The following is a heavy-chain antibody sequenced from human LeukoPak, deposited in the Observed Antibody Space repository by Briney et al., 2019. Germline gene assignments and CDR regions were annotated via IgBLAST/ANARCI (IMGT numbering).Heavy chain of an antibody. CDR3: ARDLEGYHYGSGNYPQ. V-gene: IGHV1-2*02. CDR1: GYTFTGYY. Sequence: GASMKASCKASGYTFTGYYIHWLRQAPGQGLEWMGFINPNSGGTNYAQKFQGRVTMTRDTSISTAYMELSSLTSDDTAVYYCARDLEGYHYGSGNYPQWGQGTLITVSS. CDR2: INPNSGGT. D-gene: IGHD3-10*01. J-gene: IGHJ4*02.